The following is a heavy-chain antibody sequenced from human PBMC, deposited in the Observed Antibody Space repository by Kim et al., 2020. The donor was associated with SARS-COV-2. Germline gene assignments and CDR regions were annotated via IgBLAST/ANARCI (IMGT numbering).Heavy chain of an antibody. Sequence: GGSLRLSCAASGFTFSSYGMHWVRQAPGKGLEWVAVISYDGSNKYYADSVKGRFTISRDNSKNTLYLQMNSLRAEDTAVYYCAKDSVYSSSWYWDRRDSGFDYWGQGTLVTVSS. V-gene: IGHV3-30*18. J-gene: IGHJ4*02. CDR1: GFTFSSYG. CDR3: AKDSVYSSSWYWDRRDSGFDY. CDR2: ISYDGSNK. D-gene: IGHD6-13*01.